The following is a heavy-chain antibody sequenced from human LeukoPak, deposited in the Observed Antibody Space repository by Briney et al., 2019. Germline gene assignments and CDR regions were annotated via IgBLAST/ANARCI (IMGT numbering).Heavy chain of an antibody. CDR3: ARLTMVLAFDI. J-gene: IGHJ3*02. CDR1: GVTVSSNY. Sequence: PGGSLRLSCAASGVTVSSNYMSWVRQAPGKGLEWVSVIYSGGTTYYADSVKGRFTISRDSSKNTLYLPMNSLRAEDTAVYYCARLTMVLAFDIWGQGTMVTVSS. V-gene: IGHV3-53*01. CDR2: IYSGGTT. D-gene: IGHD4/OR15-4a*01.